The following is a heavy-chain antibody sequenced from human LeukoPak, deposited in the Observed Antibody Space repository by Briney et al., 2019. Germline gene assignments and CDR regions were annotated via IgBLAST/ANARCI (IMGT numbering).Heavy chain of an antibody. Sequence: ASVKVSCKASDYTFTNYGISWVRQAPGQGLGWMGWISAYNGKTYYAQNFQGRVTVTTDTSTSTAYMDLRSLRSDDTAVYYCARTNLDCKNGVCYDYWGQGTPVTVSS. V-gene: IGHV1-18*01. CDR2: ISAYNGKT. CDR3: ARTNLDCKNGVCYDY. J-gene: IGHJ4*02. CDR1: DYTFTNYG. D-gene: IGHD2-8*01.